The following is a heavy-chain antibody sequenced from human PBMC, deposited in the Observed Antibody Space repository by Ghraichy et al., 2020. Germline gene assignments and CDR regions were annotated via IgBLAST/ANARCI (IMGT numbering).Heavy chain of an antibody. CDR1: EFTFSGYW. Sequence: GGSLRLSCAASEFTFSGYWMNWVRQAPGKGLEWVANIKQDGSETYYVDSVKGRFTISRDNAKNSLFLQMNSLRAEDTAVYYCARDVLHSLDYWGQGTLVTVSS. D-gene: IGHD2-21*01. J-gene: IGHJ4*02. CDR2: IKQDGSET. CDR3: ARDVLHSLDY. V-gene: IGHV3-7*01.